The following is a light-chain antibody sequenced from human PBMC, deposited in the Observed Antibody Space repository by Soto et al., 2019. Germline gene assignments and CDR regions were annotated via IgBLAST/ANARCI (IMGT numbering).Light chain of an antibody. Sequence: VLKKSASTVSFAHGERATLSCRASQGVSSYLAWYQQKPGQAPRLLIYDASNRATGIPARFSGSGPGTDFPLTISSLHSEHFPAYYCQHSNHWTTSCQGTKVDIK. J-gene: IGKJ1*01. V-gene: IGKV3D-11*01. CDR2: DAS. CDR3: QHSNHWTT. CDR1: QGVSSY.